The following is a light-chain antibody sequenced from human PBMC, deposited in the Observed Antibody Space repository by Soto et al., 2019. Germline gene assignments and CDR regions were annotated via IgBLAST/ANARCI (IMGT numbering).Light chain of an antibody. CDR1: SSDVGGYNY. CDR2: DVS. J-gene: IGLJ1*01. Sequence: QSALTQPASVSGSPGQSITISCTGTSSDVGGYNYVSWDQQHPGKAPKLMIYDVSNRPSGVSNRFSGSKSANTASLTISGLQAEDEADYYCSSHTSSSTSYVFGTGTKLTVL. CDR3: SSHTSSSTSYV. V-gene: IGLV2-14*01.